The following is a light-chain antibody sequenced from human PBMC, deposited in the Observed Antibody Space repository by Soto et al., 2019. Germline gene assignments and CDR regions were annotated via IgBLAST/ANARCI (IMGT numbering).Light chain of an antibody. V-gene: IGKV3-20*01. CDR3: QQYGDSPQT. J-gene: IGKJ1*01. CDR1: QSVGSS. Sequence: EIVLTQSPGTLSLSPGERATLSCRASQSVGSSLSWYQQKPGQAPRLLFYGASNRATAIPDRFSGSGFGTDYTLTIARLETEGFAVYYGQQYGDSPQTFGPGTKVEI. CDR2: GAS.